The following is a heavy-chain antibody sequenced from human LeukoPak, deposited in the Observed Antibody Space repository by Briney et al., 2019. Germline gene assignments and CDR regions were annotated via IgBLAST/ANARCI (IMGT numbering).Heavy chain of an antibody. CDR3: ARSFFGSGSYFVN. Sequence: PSETLSLTCTVSGGSISSYYWSWIRQPPGKGLEWIGYIYYSGSTNYNPSLKSRVTMSVDTSKNQFSLKLSSVTAADTAVYYCARSFFGSGSYFVNWGQGTLVTVSS. V-gene: IGHV4-59*08. D-gene: IGHD3-10*01. CDR1: GGSISSYY. J-gene: IGHJ4*02. CDR2: IYYSGST.